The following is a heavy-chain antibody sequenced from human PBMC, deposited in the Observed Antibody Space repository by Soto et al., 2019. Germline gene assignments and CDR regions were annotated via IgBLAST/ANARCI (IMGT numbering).Heavy chain of an antibody. V-gene: IGHV4-59*01. J-gene: IGHJ6*02. D-gene: IGHD3-16*01. CDR2: IYYGGSP. CDR3: ARVPPEGVGGMDV. CDR1: GGSISGYY. Sequence: PSETLSLTCTVSGGSISGYYWSWIRQSPGKGLEWIGYIYYGGSPNYNPSLKSRVTISVDTSKNQFSLMLSSVTAADTAVYYCARVPPEGVGGMDVWGQGTTVTVSS.